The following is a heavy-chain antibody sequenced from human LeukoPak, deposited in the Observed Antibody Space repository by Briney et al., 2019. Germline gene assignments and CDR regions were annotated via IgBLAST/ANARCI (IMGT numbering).Heavy chain of an antibody. Sequence: PGGSLRLSRAASGFTFSNYAMNWVRQAPGKGLEWVSAISGDGGGTYYADSVKGRFTISRDNSKNTLYLQMNSLRAEDTAVYYCAKSQRENWFDPWGQGTLVTVSS. J-gene: IGHJ5*02. CDR3: AKSQRENWFDP. CDR2: ISGDGGGT. V-gene: IGHV3-23*01. CDR1: GFTFSNYA.